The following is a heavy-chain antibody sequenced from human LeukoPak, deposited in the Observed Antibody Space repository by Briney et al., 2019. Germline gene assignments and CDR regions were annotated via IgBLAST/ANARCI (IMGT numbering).Heavy chain of an antibody. CDR3: ARDLRCLQLRFDY. D-gene: IGHD5-24*01. V-gene: IGHV3-30-3*01. CDR2: ISYDGSNK. Sequence: PAGGSPRLSCAASGFTFSSYAMHWVRQAPGKGLEWVAVISYDGSNKYYADSVKGRFTISRDNSKNTLYLQMNSLRAEDTAVYYCARDLRCLQLRFDYWGQGTLVTVSS. J-gene: IGHJ4*02. CDR1: GFTFSSYA.